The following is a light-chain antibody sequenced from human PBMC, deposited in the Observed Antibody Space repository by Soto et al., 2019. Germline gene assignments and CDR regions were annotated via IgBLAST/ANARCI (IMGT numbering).Light chain of an antibody. CDR2: DVR. CDR3: SSYTSSNTVM. J-gene: IGLJ3*02. Sequence: QSALTQPASVSGSPGQSITISCTGTSSDVGGYNYISWYQQHPGKAPKFIIYDVRHRPSAVSNRFSGSRSGNTASLTISGLQAEDEADYYCSSYTSSNTVMFGGGTKLTVL. CDR1: SSDVGGYNY. V-gene: IGLV2-14*03.